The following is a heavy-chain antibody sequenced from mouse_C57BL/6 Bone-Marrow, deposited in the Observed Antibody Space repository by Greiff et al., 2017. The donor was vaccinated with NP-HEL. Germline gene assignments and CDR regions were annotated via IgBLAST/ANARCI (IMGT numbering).Heavy chain of an antibody. CDR3: ARNKITTVVADFDY. CDR2: LYPSDSET. Sequence: QVQLQQPGAELVRPGSSVKLSCKASGYTFTSYWMHWVKQRPIQGLEWIGKLYPSDSETHYNQKFKDKATLTVDKSSSTAYMQLSSLTSEDSAVYYCARNKITTVVADFDYWGQGTTLTVSS. D-gene: IGHD1-1*01. CDR1: GYTFTSYW. J-gene: IGHJ2*01. V-gene: IGHV1-52*01.